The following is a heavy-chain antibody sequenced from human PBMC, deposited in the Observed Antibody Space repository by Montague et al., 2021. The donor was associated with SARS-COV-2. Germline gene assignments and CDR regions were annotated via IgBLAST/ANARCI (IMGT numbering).Heavy chain of an antibody. CDR3: ARDRFDFGAGRQGTIDF. CDR1: GDSITNHY. V-gene: IGHV4-4*07. D-gene: IGHD3-10*01. J-gene: IGHJ4*02. Sequence: SETLSLTCSVSGDSITNHYWSWIRQPAGKGLEWIGRMHFTGNTNFSPFFSSRLTMSADTSKNQFSLKLTSVTAADTAIYFCARDRFDFGAGRQGTIDFWGQGALVTVSS. CDR2: MHFTGNT.